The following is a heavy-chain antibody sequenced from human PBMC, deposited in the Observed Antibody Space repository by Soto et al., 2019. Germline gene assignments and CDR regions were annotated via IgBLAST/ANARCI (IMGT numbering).Heavy chain of an antibody. J-gene: IGHJ6*02. CDR3: AKDYDFWSGYYPRYYYYGMDV. CDR2: ISGSGGST. CDR1: GFTFSSYA. D-gene: IGHD3-3*01. V-gene: IGHV3-23*01. Sequence: EVQLLESGGGLVQPGGSLRLSCAASGFTFSSYAMSWVRQAPGKGLEWVSAISGSGGSTYYADSVKGRFTISRDNSKNTLYLQMNSLRAEDTAVYYCAKDYDFWSGYYPRYYYYGMDVWDQGTTVTVSS.